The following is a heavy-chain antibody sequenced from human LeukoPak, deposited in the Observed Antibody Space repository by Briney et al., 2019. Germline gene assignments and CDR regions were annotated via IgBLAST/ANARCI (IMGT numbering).Heavy chain of an antibody. J-gene: IGHJ6*02. V-gene: IGHV3-30-3*01. Sequence: AGRSLRLSCAASGFTFSSYAMHWVRQAPGKGLEWVAVISYDGSNKYYADSVKGRFTISRDNSKNTLYLQMNSLRAEDTAVYYCARDGWSLNYYYYGMDVWGQGTTVTVSS. CDR3: ARDGWSLNYYYYGMDV. CDR1: GFTFSSYA. D-gene: IGHD2-15*01. CDR2: ISYDGSNK.